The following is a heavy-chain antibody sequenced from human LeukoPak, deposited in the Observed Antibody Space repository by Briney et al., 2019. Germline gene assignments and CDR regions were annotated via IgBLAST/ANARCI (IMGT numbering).Heavy chain of an antibody. CDR1: GFTFSSYA. J-gene: IGHJ6*02. D-gene: IGHD6-13*01. Sequence: GESLRLSCAASGFTFSSYAMSWVRQAPGKGLEWVSAISGSGGSTYYADSVKGRFTISRDNSKNTLYLQMNGLRAEDTAVYYCAKAPRAAAGTYNGMDVWGQGTTVTVSS. CDR2: ISGSGGST. V-gene: IGHV3-23*01. CDR3: AKAPRAAAGTYNGMDV.